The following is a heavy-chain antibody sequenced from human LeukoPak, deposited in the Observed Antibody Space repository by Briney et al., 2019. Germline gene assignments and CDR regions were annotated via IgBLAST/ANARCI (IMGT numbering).Heavy chain of an antibody. CDR3: AKDGPYTTSWYLNWFDR. CDR1: GFTFSRYW. V-gene: IGHV3-7*01. CDR2: IKQDGSER. D-gene: IGHD6-13*01. J-gene: IGHJ5*02. Sequence: GGSLRLSCAASGFTFSRYWMTWVRQAPGKGLEWVANIKQDGSERYHVDSVKGRFTISRDNAKNSLYLQMNSLRAEDTAVYYCAKDGPYTTSWYLNWFDRWGQGTLVTVSS.